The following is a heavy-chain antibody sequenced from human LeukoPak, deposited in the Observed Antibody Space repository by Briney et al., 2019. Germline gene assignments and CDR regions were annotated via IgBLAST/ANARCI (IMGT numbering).Heavy chain of an antibody. CDR3: ARLHDSSGYYAVTIDC. V-gene: IGHV3-66*04. J-gene: IGHJ4*02. Sequence: PGGSLRLSCAASGFTVSSNYMSWVRQAPGKGLEWVSVIYSGGSTYYADSVKGRFTISRDNSKNTLYLQMNSLRAEDTAVYFCARLHDSSGYYAVTIDCWGQGTLVTVSS. CDR1: GFTVSSNY. CDR2: IYSGGST. D-gene: IGHD3-22*01.